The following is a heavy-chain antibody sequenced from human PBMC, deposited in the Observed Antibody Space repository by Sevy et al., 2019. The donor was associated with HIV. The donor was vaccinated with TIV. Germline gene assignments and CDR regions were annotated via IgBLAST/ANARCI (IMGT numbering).Heavy chain of an antibody. Sequence: SETLSLTCSVSGGSVSSYFWTWVRQSPGKGLEWIGNIYFTGNTDYSPSLKSRVTLSLDTSKSQFSLTLKSVTAADTAIYFCARDSTTRPRVLAYWGQGTLVTVSS. CDR2: IYFTGNT. V-gene: IGHV4-59*02. CDR1: GGSVSSYF. J-gene: IGHJ4*02. D-gene: IGHD1-1*01. CDR3: ARDSTTRPRVLAY.